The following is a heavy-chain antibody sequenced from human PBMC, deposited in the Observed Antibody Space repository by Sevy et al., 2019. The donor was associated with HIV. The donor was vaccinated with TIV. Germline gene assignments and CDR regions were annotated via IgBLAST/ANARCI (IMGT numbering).Heavy chain of an antibody. CDR1: GYSISSGYY. V-gene: IGHV4-38-2*01. Sequence: SETLSLTCAVSGYSISSGYYWGWIRRPPGKGLEWIGSIYHGGSTYYNPSLKSRVTISVDTSKNQFSLKLSSVTAADTAVYYCARARYYDSSAYYYFDYWGQGTLVTVSS. CDR3: ARARYYDSSAYYYFDY. CDR2: IYHGGST. J-gene: IGHJ4*02. D-gene: IGHD3-22*01.